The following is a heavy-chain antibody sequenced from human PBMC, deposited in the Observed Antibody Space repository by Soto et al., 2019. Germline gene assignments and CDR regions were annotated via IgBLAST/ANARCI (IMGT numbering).Heavy chain of an antibody. CDR2: ISYDGSNK. D-gene: IGHD6-6*01. CDR1: GFTFSSYA. CDR3: ARADRRYSSSSVYYGMDV. V-gene: IGHV3-30*04. Sequence: GGSPRLSCAASGFTFSSYAMHWVRQAPGKGLEWVAVISYDGSNKYYADSVKGRFTISRDNSKNTLYLQMNSLRAEDTAVYYCARADRRYSSSSVYYGMDVWGQGTTVTVSS. J-gene: IGHJ6*02.